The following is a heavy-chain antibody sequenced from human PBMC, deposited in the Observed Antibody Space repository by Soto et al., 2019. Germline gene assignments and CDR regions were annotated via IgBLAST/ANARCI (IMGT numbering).Heavy chain of an antibody. Sequence: SVKVSCKASGGTFSSYTISWVRQAPGQGLEWMGRIIPNLGIANYAQKFQGRVTITADKSTSTAYMELSSLRSEDTAVYYCARVWWEYSSIYMDVWGKGTTVTVSS. J-gene: IGHJ6*03. V-gene: IGHV1-69*02. CDR2: IIPNLGIA. CDR3: ARVWWEYSSIYMDV. D-gene: IGHD6-6*01. CDR1: GGTFSSYT.